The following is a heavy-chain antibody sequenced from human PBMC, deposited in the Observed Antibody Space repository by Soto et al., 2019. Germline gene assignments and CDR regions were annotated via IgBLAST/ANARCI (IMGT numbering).Heavy chain of an antibody. D-gene: IGHD4-4*01. V-gene: IGHV3-30-3*01. CDR3: ARDGLYSNDAFDI. Sequence: GGSLRLSCAASGFTFSSYAMHWVRQAPGKGLEWVAVISYDGSNKYYGDSVKGRFTISRDNSKNTLYLQMNSLRAEDTAVYYCARDGLYSNDAFDIWGQGTMVTVSS. CDR2: ISYDGSNK. CDR1: GFTFSSYA. J-gene: IGHJ3*02.